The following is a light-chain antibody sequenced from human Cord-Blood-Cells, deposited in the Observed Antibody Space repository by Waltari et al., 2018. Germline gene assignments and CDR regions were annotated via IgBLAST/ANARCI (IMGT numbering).Light chain of an antibody. CDR3: QAWDSSTAV. CDR2: QDS. CDR1: KLGDKY. Sequence: SYELTQPPSVSVSPGQTASINCSGDKLGDKYACWYQQKPGKSPVLVIYQDSKRPSGIPERFSGSNSGNTATLTISGTQAMDEADYYCQAWDSSTAVFGGGTKLTVL. V-gene: IGLV3-1*01. J-gene: IGLJ3*02.